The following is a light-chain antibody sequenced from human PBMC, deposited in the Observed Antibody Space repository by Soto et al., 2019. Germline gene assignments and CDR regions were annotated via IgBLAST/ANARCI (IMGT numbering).Light chain of an antibody. CDR1: QGISNY. J-gene: IGKJ1*01. Sequence: DIQLTQSPSFLSASVGDRVTIPCRASQGISNYLAWYQQKPGKAPKILISAASTLQSGVPPRFSGSGSGTEFTLTISSLLPEDFATYYCQQLNSYRWTFGQGTKVDIK. V-gene: IGKV1-9*01. CDR2: AAS. CDR3: QQLNSYRWT.